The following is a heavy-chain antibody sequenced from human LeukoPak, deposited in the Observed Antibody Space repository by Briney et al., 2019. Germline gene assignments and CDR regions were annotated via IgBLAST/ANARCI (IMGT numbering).Heavy chain of an antibody. D-gene: IGHD2-15*01. J-gene: IGHJ6*03. CDR2: IYPGGSDT. Sequence: GGSLQISCKGSGYLFTSYWIGWVRQMPGKGLEWMGIIYPGGSDTRYSPSFQGQVTISADKSTSTAYLQWSSRKAPDTAMYCCGRLQYIVEPMGVWGKGTTVTVSS. CDR3: GRLQYIVEPMGV. V-gene: IGHV5-51*01. CDR1: GYLFTSYW.